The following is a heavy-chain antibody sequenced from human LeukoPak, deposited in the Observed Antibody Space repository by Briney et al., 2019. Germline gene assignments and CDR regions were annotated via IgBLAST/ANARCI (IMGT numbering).Heavy chain of an antibody. CDR1: GGSISSGDYY. V-gene: IGHV4-30-4*01. D-gene: IGHD3-3*01. CDR2: IYYSGST. CDR3: ARDTYYDFWSGLDP. J-gene: IGHJ5*02. Sequence: SETLSLTCTVSGGSISSGDYYWSWIRQPPGQGLEWIGYIYYSGSTYYNPSLKSRVTISVDTSKNQFSLKLSSVTAADTAVYYCARDTYYDFWSGLDPWGQGTLVTVSS.